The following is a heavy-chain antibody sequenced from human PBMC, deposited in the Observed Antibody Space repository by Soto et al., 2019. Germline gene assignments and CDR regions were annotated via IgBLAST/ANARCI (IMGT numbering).Heavy chain of an antibody. Sequence: QVQLQESGPGLVKPSQTLSLTCTVSGGSISSGDYYWSWIRQPPGKGLEWIGYIYYSGSTNYNPSLNSRLTISVDTSKNQSSLKLTAVSAADTDVYYGASSGGITMVRGYGMDVWGQGTTVTVSS. CDR1: GGSISSGDYY. CDR2: IYYSGST. D-gene: IGHD3-10*01. CDR3: ASSGGITMVRGYGMDV. V-gene: IGHV4-30-4*08. J-gene: IGHJ6*02.